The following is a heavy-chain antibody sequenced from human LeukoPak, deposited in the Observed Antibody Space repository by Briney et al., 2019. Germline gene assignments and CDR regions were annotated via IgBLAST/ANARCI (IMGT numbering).Heavy chain of an antibody. J-gene: IGHJ6*03. CDR2: IYSSGST. CDR3: ARGTYYYYYYMDV. V-gene: IGHV4-4*09. CDR1: DCSISDYY. Sequence: SGTLSLTCTVSDCSISDYYWSWVRQAPGKGLEWVGTIYSSGSTIYNPSRKSRVTISLDTSRNQFSLKRTSVTAADTAVYSCARGTYYYYYYMDVWGKGTTVTVSS.